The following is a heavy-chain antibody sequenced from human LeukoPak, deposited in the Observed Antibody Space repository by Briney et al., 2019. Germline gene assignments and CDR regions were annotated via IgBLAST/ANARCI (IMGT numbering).Heavy chain of an antibody. CDR3: ASRGFFGAIDY. J-gene: IGHJ4*02. V-gene: IGHV3-7*01. CDR1: GFTFSSYW. D-gene: IGHD3-3*01. CDR2: IKQDGSEK. Sequence: PGGSLRLSCAASGFTFSSYWMSWIRQAPGKGLEWVANIKQDGSEKYYVDSVKGRFTISRDNAKNSLYLQMNSLRAEDTAVYYCASRGFFGAIDYWGQGTLVTVSS.